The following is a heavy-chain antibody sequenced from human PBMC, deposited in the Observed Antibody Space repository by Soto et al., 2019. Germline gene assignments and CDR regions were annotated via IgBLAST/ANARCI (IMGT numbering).Heavy chain of an antibody. CDR3: AHSRGDLLTGHYYFDY. Sequence: QITLKESGPTLVKPTQTLTLTCTFSGFSLNTRGVGVGWIRQPPGKALEWLALISWDGEKRYTPSLKSRLTITKDTSEKQVVLTITIIDPMDTATYSCAHSRGDLLTGHYYFDYWGQRTLVTVSS. D-gene: IGHD3-9*01. CDR1: GFSLNTRGVG. CDR2: ISWDGEK. V-gene: IGHV2-5*02. J-gene: IGHJ4*02.